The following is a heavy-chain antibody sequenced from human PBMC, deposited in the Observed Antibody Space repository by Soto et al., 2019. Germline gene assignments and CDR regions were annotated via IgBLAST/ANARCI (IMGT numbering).Heavy chain of an antibody. D-gene: IGHD6-19*01. V-gene: IGHV4-59*01. J-gene: IGHJ5*02. CDR1: GGSISSYY. CDR2: IYYSGST. Sequence: PSETLSLTCAVYGGSISSYYWSWIRQPPGKGLEWIGYIYYSGSTNYNPSLKSRVTISVDTSKNQFSLKLSSVTAADTAVYYCARADGWLDSWFDPWGQGTLVTVSS. CDR3: ARADGWLDSWFDP.